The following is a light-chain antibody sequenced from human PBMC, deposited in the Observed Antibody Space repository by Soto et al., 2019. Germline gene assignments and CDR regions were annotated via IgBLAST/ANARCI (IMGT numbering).Light chain of an antibody. Sequence: QSALTQPASVSGSPGQSITISCTGTSSDVGGYNYVSWYQQHPGKAPKLMIYGVTNRPSGVSSRFSGSRSGNTASLTISGLQAEDEAEYFCNSYTSSSPFVSGTGTTLTVL. CDR1: SSDVGGYNY. CDR3: NSYTSSSPFV. J-gene: IGLJ1*01. V-gene: IGLV2-14*01. CDR2: GVT.